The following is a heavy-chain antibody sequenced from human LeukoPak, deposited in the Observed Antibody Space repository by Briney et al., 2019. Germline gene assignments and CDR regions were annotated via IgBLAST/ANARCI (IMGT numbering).Heavy chain of an antibody. V-gene: IGHV4-59*01. CDR1: GGSISSYY. CDR3: ARDGGVLEWFYFDY. D-gene: IGHD3-3*01. J-gene: IGHJ4*02. CDR2: IYYSGST. Sequence: SETLSLTCTVSGGSISSYYWSWIRQPPGKGLEWIGYIYYSGSTNYNPSLKSRVTISADTSKNQFSLKLSSVTAADTAVYYCARDGGVLEWFYFDYWGQGTLVTVSS.